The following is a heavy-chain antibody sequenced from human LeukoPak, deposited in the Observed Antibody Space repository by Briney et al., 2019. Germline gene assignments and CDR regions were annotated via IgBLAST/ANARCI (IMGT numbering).Heavy chain of an antibody. Sequence: SLRLSCAASGFTFDDYAMHWVRHAPGKGLEWVSGISRSSGSISYADSVKGRFTISRDNAKNSLYLQMNSLRAEDMALYYCAKSAGSVAGPHDAFDIWGQGTMVTVSS. CDR2: ISRSSGSI. D-gene: IGHD6-19*01. CDR1: GFTFDDYA. J-gene: IGHJ3*02. CDR3: AKSAGSVAGPHDAFDI. V-gene: IGHV3-9*03.